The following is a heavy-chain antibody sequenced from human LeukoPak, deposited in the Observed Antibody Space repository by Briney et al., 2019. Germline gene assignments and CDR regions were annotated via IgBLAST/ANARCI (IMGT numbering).Heavy chain of an antibody. V-gene: IGHV4-61*01. J-gene: IGHJ6*04. CDR2: IYYSGST. CDR3: AIDRYNWNDVMGDYYYYGMDV. D-gene: IGHD1-1*01. Sequence: SETLSLTCTVSAGSVSSGSYYWSWIRQPPGKGLEWIGYIYYSGSTNYNPSLKSRVTISVDTSKNQFSLKLSSVTAEDTVVYHGAIDRYNWNDVMGDYYYYGMDVWGKGTTVTLSS. CDR1: AGSVSSGSYY.